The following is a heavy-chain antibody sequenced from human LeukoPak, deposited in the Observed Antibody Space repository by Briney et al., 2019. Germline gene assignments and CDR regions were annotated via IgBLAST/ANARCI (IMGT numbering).Heavy chain of an antibody. CDR2: IYTSGST. J-gene: IGHJ5*02. Sequence: PSETLSLTCTVSGGSISSGSYYWSWIRQPAGKGLEWIGRIYTSGSTNYNPSLKSRVTISVDTSKNQFSLKLSSVTAADTAVYYCARHVPEYSYAPRSRNNWFDPWGQGTLVTVSS. D-gene: IGHD5-18*01. CDR1: GGSISSGSYY. V-gene: IGHV4-61*02. CDR3: ARHVPEYSYAPRSRNNWFDP.